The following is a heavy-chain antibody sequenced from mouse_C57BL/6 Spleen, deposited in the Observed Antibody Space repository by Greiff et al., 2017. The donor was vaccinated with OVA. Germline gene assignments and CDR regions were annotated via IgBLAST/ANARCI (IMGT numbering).Heavy chain of an antibody. CDR2: IDPSDSET. D-gene: IGHD2-4*01. CDR1: GYTFTSYW. J-gene: IGHJ3*01. V-gene: IGHV1-52*01. Sequence: VQLQQPGAELVRPGSSVKLSCKASGYTFTSYWMHWVKQRPIQGLEWIGNIDPSDSETHYNQKFKDKATLTVDKSSSTAYMQLSSLTSEDSAVYYCARYYYDYDGAWFAYWGQGTLVTVSA. CDR3: ARYYYDYDGAWFAY.